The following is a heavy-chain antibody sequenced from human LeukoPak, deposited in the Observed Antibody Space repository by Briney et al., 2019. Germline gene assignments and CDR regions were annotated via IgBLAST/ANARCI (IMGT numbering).Heavy chain of an antibody. J-gene: IGHJ5*02. CDR3: ARAGPPAFDP. CDR1: GCTFTNFE. CDR2: VSYSGSTT. Sequence: PAGSLKLSCAVSGCTFTNFEMNWVRQAPGKGLEWDSYVSYSGSTTSYADSVKGRFTISRDNAKNSLYLKMNSLRAEDTAVYYCARAGPPAFDPWGQGTLVTVSS. V-gene: IGHV3-48*03.